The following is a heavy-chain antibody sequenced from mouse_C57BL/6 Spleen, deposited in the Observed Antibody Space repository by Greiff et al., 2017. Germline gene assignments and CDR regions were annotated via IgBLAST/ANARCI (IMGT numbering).Heavy chain of an antibody. V-gene: IGHV1-59*01. CDR3: AREGSGGFAY. J-gene: IGHJ3*01. Sequence: QVQLQQPGAELVRPGTSVKLSCKASGYTFTSYWMHWVKQRPGQGLEWIGVIDPSDSYTNYNQKFKGKATLTVDTSSSTAYMQLSSLTSEDSAVYYCAREGSGGFAYWGQGTLVTVSA. CDR2: IDPSDSYT. CDR1: GYTFTSYW. D-gene: IGHD3-1*01.